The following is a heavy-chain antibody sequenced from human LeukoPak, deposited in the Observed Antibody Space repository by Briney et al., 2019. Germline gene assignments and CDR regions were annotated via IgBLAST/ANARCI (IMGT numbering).Heavy chain of an antibody. J-gene: IGHJ4*02. CDR1: GFTFSSYS. CDR2: ISSSSSYI. V-gene: IGHV3-21*01. D-gene: IGHD3-9*01. CDR3: ARDRYYDILTTAKEPFDY. Sequence: PGGSLGLSCAASGFTFSSYSMNWVRQAPGKGLEWVSSISSSSSYIYYADSVKGRFTISRDNAKNSLYLQMNSLRAEDTAVYYCARDRYYDILTTAKEPFDYWGQGTLVTVSS.